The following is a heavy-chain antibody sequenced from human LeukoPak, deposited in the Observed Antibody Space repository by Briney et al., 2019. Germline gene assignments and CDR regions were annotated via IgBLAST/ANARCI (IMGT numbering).Heavy chain of an antibody. D-gene: IGHD5-18*01. CDR3: ARDRVGGYTYGGNWFDP. CDR1: GYIFTSYG. CDR2: ISPFNGNT. Sequence: ASVKVSCKASGYIFTSYGISWVRQAPGQGLESMGWISPFNGNTKYVQKFQGRVTMTTDTSTSTAYLELRSLRSDDTAVYYCARDRVGGYTYGGNWFDPWGLGTLVTVSS. V-gene: IGHV1-18*01. J-gene: IGHJ5*02.